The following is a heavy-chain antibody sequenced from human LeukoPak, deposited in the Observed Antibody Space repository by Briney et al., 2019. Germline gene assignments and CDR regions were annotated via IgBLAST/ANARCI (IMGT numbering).Heavy chain of an antibody. Sequence: SETLSLTCTVSGYSISSGYYWGWIRQPPGKGLEWIGSIYHSGSTYYNPSLKSRVTISVDTSKNQFSLKLSSVTAADTAVYYCARGATGRYYYYMDVWGKGTTVTVSS. V-gene: IGHV4-38-2*02. CDR1: GYSISSGYY. D-gene: IGHD3-10*01. CDR3: ARGATGRYYYYMDV. CDR2: IYHSGST. J-gene: IGHJ6*03.